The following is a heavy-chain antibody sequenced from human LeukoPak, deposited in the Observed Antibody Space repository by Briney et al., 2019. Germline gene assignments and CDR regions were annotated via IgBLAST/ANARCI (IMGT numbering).Heavy chain of an antibody. CDR2: IYHSGST. D-gene: IGHD3-10*01. CDR3: ARDKGVGYYGSGSYP. CDR1: GYSISSGYY. V-gene: IGHV4-38-2*02. Sequence: PSETLSLTCAVSGYSISSGYYWGWIRQPPGKGLEWIGSIYHSGSTYYNPSLKSRVTISVDTSKNQFSLKLSSVTAADTAVYYCARDKGVGYYGSGSYPWGQGTLVTVSS. J-gene: IGHJ5*02.